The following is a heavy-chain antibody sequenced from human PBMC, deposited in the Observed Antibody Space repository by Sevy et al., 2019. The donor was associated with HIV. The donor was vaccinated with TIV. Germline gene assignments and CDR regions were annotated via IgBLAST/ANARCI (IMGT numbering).Heavy chain of an antibody. CDR3: AGGRYDSSGSFDAFDI. Sequence: GGSLRLSCAASGFTFDDYGMSWVRQAPGKGLEWVSGINWNGGSISYADSVRGRFTISRDNSKNTLYLQMNSLRAEDTAVYYCAGGRYDSSGSFDAFDIWGQGTMVTVSS. D-gene: IGHD3-22*01. CDR1: GFTFDDYG. CDR2: INWNGGSI. J-gene: IGHJ3*02. V-gene: IGHV3-20*04.